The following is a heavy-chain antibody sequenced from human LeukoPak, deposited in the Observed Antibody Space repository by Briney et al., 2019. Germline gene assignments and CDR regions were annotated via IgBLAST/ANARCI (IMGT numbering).Heavy chain of an antibody. J-gene: IGHJ4*02. CDR1: GLTFSSYW. CDR3: VRDCGFHTFDY. V-gene: IGHV3-7*05. D-gene: IGHD2-21*01. Sequence: GGSLRLSCAASGLTFSSYWMTWVRQAPGKGLEYVVNIKEDGSEKYYVDSVKGRFTISRDNTKNSLYLQMSSLRGDDTAVYYCVRDCGFHTFDYWGQGTLVTVSS. CDR2: IKEDGSEK.